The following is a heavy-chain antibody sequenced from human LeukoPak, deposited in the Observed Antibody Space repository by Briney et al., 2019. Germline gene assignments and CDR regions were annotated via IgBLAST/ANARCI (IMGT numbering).Heavy chain of an antibody. D-gene: IGHD3-9*01. CDR3: ARDLDWILFDY. J-gene: IGHJ4*02. Sequence: GGSLRQSCAASGFTFNTYWMHWVRQAPGKGLAWVARVNREGTTTTYADSVKGRFTISRDNAKNTLYLQMNNLRAEDTAVYYCARDLDWILFDYWGQGTLDTVSS. V-gene: IGHV3-74*03. CDR1: GFTFNTYW. CDR2: VNREGTTT.